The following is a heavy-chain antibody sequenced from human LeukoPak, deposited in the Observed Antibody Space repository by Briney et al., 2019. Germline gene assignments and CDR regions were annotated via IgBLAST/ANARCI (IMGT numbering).Heavy chain of an antibody. CDR1: GFTFSSYS. D-gene: IGHD3-22*01. CDR2: ISSSSSNI. V-gene: IGHV3-48*02. Sequence: PGGSLRLSCAASGFTFSSYSMNWVRQAPGKGLEWVSYISSSSSNIYYADSVKGRFTISRDNAKNSLYLQMNSLRDEDTAVYYCARPVNNYYDSSGYYSYFDYWGQGTLVTVSS. CDR3: ARPVNNYYDSSGYYSYFDY. J-gene: IGHJ4*02.